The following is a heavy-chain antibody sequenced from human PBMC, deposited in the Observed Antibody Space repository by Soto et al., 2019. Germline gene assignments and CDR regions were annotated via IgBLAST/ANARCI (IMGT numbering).Heavy chain of an antibody. J-gene: IGHJ4*02. Sequence: EVQLLESGGGLVQPGGSLRLSCAAPGFTFSSYAMSWVRQAPGKGLEWVSAISGSGGSTYYADSVKGRFTISRDNSKNTLYLQMNSLRAEDTAVYYCAKARLVVPAAMPDDFDYWGQGTLVTVSS. CDR3: AKARLVVPAAMPDDFDY. CDR1: GFTFSSYA. CDR2: ISGSGGST. D-gene: IGHD2-2*01. V-gene: IGHV3-23*01.